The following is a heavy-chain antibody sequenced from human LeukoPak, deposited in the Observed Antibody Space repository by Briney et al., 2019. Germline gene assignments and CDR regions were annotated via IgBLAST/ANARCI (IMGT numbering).Heavy chain of an antibody. J-gene: IGHJ4*02. CDR3: ASDRLPGGNSGGFDY. CDR2: IIPIFGTA. Sequence: SVKVSCKASGGTFSSYAISWLRQAPGQGLEWMGGIIPIFGTANYAQKFQGRVTITTDESTSTAYMELSSLSSADTAVYYCASDRLPGGNSGGFDYWGQGTLVTVSS. CDR1: GGTFSSYA. D-gene: IGHD4-23*01. V-gene: IGHV1-69*05.